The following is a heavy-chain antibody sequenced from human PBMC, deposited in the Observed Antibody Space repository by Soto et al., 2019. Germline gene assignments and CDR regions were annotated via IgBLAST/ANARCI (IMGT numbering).Heavy chain of an antibody. CDR1: GFTFSSYA. V-gene: IGHV3-23*01. Sequence: EVQLLESGGGLVQPGGSLRLSCAASGFTFSSYAMSWVRQATGKGLEWVSAISGSGGGSYYADSVKGRFTISRDNSKNTLYLQMNSLRAEDTAVYYCARGYCSGGSCPRGFDYWGQGTLVTVSS. CDR2: ISGSGGGS. D-gene: IGHD2-15*01. J-gene: IGHJ4*02. CDR3: ARGYCSGGSCPRGFDY.